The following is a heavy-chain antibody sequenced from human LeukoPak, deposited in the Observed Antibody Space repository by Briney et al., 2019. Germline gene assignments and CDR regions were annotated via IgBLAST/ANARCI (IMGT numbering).Heavy chain of an antibody. V-gene: IGHV3-48*03. D-gene: IGHD2-2*01. J-gene: IGHJ4*02. Sequence: LEWVSYISSGGSTIYYADSVKGRFTISRDNAKNSLYLQMNSLRAEDTAVYYCARVARNSNSPDYWGQGTLVTVSS. CDR2: ISSGGSTI. CDR3: ARVARNSNSPDY.